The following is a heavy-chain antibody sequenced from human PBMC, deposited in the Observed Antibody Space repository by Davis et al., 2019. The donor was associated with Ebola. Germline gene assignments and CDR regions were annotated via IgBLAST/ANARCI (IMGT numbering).Heavy chain of an antibody. V-gene: IGHV4-59*08. CDR2: LYHGGGT. J-gene: IGHJ4*02. D-gene: IGHD1-26*01. CDR3: ARPLDLVGATYFDF. CDR1: GGYISGYY. Sequence: MPSETLSLTCTVSGGYISGYYWSWIRQPPGQGLEWIGNLYHGGGTNYSPSLKSRLTISVDTSKNQFSLELSSVTAADTAMYYCARPLDLVGATYFDFWGPGTLVTVSS.